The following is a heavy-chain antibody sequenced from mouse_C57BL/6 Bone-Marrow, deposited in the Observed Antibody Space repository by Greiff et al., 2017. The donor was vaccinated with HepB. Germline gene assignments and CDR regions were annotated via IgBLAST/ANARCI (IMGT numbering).Heavy chain of an antibody. J-gene: IGHJ3*01. D-gene: IGHD4-1*02. CDR1: GYTFTSYG. CDR3: ARYNSWFAY. CDR2: IYPRSGNT. V-gene: IGHV1-81*01. Sequence: QVQLQQSGAELARPGASVKLSCKASGYTFTSYGISWVKQRTGQGLEWIGEIYPRSGNTYYNEKFKGKATLTADKSSSTAYMELRSLTSEDSAVYFCARYNSWFAYWGQGTLVTVSA.